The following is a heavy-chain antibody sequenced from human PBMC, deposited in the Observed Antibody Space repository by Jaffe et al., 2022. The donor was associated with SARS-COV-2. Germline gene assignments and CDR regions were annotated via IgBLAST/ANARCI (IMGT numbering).Heavy chain of an antibody. D-gene: IGHD3-22*01. CDR2: IYYSGST. CDR1: GGSISSGGYY. J-gene: IGHJ6*02. V-gene: IGHV4-31*03. CDR3: ARDGPRERDYYDSLSYYYYGMDV. Sequence: QVQLQESGPGLVKPSQTLSLTCTVSGGSISSGGYYWSWIRQHPGKGLEWIGYIYYSGSTYYNPSLKSRVTISVDTSKNQFSLKLSSVTAADTAVYYCARDGPRERDYYDSLSYYYYGMDVWGQGTTVTVSS.